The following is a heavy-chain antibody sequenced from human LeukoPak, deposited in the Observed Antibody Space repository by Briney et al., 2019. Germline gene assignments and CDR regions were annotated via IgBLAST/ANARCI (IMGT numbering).Heavy chain of an antibody. CDR1: GGSISSGDYY. J-gene: IGHJ5*02. D-gene: IGHD5-24*01. Sequence: SETLSLTCTVSGGSISSGDYYWSWIRQPPGKGLEWIGYIYYSGSTYYNPSLKSRVTISVDTSKNQFSLKLSSVTAADTAVYYCARGTPRRDGYNLWSVGDLNWFDPWGQGTLVTVSS. CDR2: IYYSGST. V-gene: IGHV4-30-4*08. CDR3: ARGTPRRDGYNLWSVGDLNWFDP.